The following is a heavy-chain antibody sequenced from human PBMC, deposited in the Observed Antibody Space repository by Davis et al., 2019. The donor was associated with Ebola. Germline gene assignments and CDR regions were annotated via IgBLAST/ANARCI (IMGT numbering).Heavy chain of an antibody. CDR3: ARTSIVGTTTTASDI. V-gene: IGHV1-18*04. D-gene: IGHD1-26*01. CDR2: ISAYNGNT. Sequence: ASVKVSCKASGYTFTSYGISWVRQAPGQGLEWMGWISAYNGNTNYAQKFQGRVTMTTDTSTNTAYMELRSLRSDDTAVYFCARTSIVGTTTTASDIWGQGTKVTVSS. J-gene: IGHJ3*02. CDR1: GYTFTSYG.